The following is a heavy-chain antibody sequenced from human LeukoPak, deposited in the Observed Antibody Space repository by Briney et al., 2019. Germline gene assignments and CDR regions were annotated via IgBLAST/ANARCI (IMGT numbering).Heavy chain of an antibody. CDR2: ISTTGST. J-gene: IGHJ4*02. V-gene: IGHV4-4*07. CDR3: AREIEMATQFDY. D-gene: IGHD5-24*01. Sequence: SETLSLTCSVPSGSITSHYWSWVRQPAGKGLEWIGRISTTGSTNSNPSLKNRVTMSLDTSKNQVSLKLGSVTAADTAVYYCAREIEMATQFDYWGQGTLVTVSS. CDR1: SGSITSHY.